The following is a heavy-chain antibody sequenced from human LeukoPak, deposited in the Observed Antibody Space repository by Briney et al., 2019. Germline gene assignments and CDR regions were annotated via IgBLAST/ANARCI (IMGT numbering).Heavy chain of an antibody. D-gene: IGHD6-19*01. Sequence: PSETLSLTCAVYGGSFSGYYWSWIRQPPGKGLEWIGEINHSGSTNYNPALKSRVTISVDTSKNQFSLKLGSVTAADTGVYYCARGGYSSGWPGAGYYFDNWGQGTVVTVSS. CDR3: ARGGYSSGWPGAGYYFDN. V-gene: IGHV4-34*01. CDR2: INHSGST. J-gene: IGHJ4*02. CDR1: GGSFSGYY.